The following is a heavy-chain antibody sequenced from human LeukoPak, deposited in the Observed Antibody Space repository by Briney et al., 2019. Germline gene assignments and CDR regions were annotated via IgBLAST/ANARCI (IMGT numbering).Heavy chain of an antibody. Sequence: SVKVSCKASGYTCTRYDINWVRQATGQGLEWMGWMNPNSGNTGYAQKFQGRVTMTRNTSISTAYMELSSLRSEDTDVYYCARGIAAADFDYWGQGTLVTVSS. D-gene: IGHD6-13*01. CDR1: GYTCTRYD. CDR2: MNPNSGNT. CDR3: ARGIAAADFDY. V-gene: IGHV1-8*01. J-gene: IGHJ4*02.